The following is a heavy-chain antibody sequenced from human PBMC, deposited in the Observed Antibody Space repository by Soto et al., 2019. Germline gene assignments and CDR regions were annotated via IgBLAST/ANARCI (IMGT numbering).Heavy chain of an antibody. CDR1: GFTFNKFW. CDR2: IRPDGSEQ. V-gene: IGHV3-7*01. D-gene: IGHD1-7*01. Sequence: PGGSLRLSCAASGFTFNKFWMSWVRQAPGKGLEWVGNIRPDGSEQNYVDSARGRFTISRDNAKNSIYLQMNSLRAEDTAVYYCARDGYALNYSPFDCWGQGTLVTVSS. CDR3: ARDGYALNYSPFDC. J-gene: IGHJ4*02.